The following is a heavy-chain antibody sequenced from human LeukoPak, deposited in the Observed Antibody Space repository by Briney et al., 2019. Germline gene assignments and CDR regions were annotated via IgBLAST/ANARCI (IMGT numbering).Heavy chain of an antibody. CDR3: ARPGITFGGVSWFDP. Sequence: GGSLRLSCAASGFTFSSYGMSWVRQAPGKGLEWVSAISGSGGSTYYADSVKGRFTISRDNAKNTLYLQMNSLRAEDTAVYYCARPGITFGGVSWFDPWGQGTLVTVSS. V-gene: IGHV3-23*01. CDR2: ISGSGGST. D-gene: IGHD3-16*01. J-gene: IGHJ5*02. CDR1: GFTFSSYG.